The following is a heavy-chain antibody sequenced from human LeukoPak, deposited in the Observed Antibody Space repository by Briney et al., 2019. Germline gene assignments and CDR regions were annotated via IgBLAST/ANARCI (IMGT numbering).Heavy chain of an antibody. CDR2: ISGSGGST. CDR3: ARDLTDSYYYYYMDV. D-gene: IGHD1-14*01. Sequence: PGGSLRLSCAASGFTFSSYGMSWVRQAPGKGLEWVSAISGSGGSTYYADSVKGRFTISRDNAKNSLYLQMNSLRAEDTAVYYCARDLTDSYYYYYMDVWGKGTTVTISS. J-gene: IGHJ6*03. V-gene: IGHV3-23*01. CDR1: GFTFSSYG.